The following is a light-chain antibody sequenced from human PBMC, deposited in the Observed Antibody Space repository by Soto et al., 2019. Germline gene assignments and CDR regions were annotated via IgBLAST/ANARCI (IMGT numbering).Light chain of an antibody. Sequence: DIQMTQSPSSVSASVGDRVTITCRASQDIGSWLAWYQQKPGKAPDLLIYGASSLQSGVPSRFSGSGSGTEFTLTISSLQPEDFATYYCLQHNSYPWTFGQGTKVEIK. V-gene: IGKV1-12*01. CDR3: LQHNSYPWT. CDR2: GAS. CDR1: QDIGSW. J-gene: IGKJ1*01.